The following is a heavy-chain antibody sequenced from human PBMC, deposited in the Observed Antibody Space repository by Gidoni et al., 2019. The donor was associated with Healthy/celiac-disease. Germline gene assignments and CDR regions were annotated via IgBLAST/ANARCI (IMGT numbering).Heavy chain of an antibody. CDR3: ARLGVRWEPTEDYFDY. CDR1: GFTFSSYG. D-gene: IGHD1-26*01. V-gene: IGHV3-33*01. CDR2: IWYDGSNK. J-gene: IGHJ4*02. Sequence: QVQLVESGGGVVQPGRSLRLSCAASGFTFSSYGMHWVRQAPGKGLEWVAVIWYDGSNKYYADSVKGRFTISRDNSKNTLYLQMNSLRAEDTAVYYCARLGVRWEPTEDYFDYWGQGTLVTVSS.